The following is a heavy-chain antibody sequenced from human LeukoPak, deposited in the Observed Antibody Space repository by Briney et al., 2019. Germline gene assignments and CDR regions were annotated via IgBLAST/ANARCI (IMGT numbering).Heavy chain of an antibody. CDR1: GASFSDYY. J-gene: IGHJ4*02. CDR3: AREVDTSGGY. Sequence: ETLSLTCAVYGASFSDYYWSWIRPPPGKGLEWIGDIFHNGNTNYNPSLKSRVTISVDTSKNQFSLRLTSVTAADTAVYYCAREVDTSGGYWGQGNLVIVSS. V-gene: IGHV4-34*12. CDR2: IFHNGNT. D-gene: IGHD3-16*01.